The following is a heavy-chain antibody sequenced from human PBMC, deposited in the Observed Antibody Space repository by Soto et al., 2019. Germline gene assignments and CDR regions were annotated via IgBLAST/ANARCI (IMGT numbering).Heavy chain of an antibody. CDR2: IFWNGEK. CDR1: GFSPRDSKVG. CDR3: ALVRQWDVAHSSDS. Sequence: QVTLKESGPVLVKPTETLTLTCAVSGFSPRDSKVGVSWIRQPPGKALEWLAHIFWNGEKSYSTSLERRLTIFKEPSDDQVVLNRTSMDPLDTATYFCALVRQWDVAHSSDSWGRGSLVTVSS. D-gene: IGHD1-26*01. V-gene: IGHV2-26*01. J-gene: IGHJ4*02.